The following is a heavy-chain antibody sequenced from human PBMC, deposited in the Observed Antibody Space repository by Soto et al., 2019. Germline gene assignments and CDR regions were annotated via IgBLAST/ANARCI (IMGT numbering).Heavy chain of an antibody. V-gene: IGHV4-59*12. CDR3: VRESYGAFNFYGMDV. CDR1: CGPISSYY. J-gene: IGHJ6*02. CDR2: IFYSGST. D-gene: IGHD4-17*01. Sequence: SETLSLTCTVSCGPISSYYRSWIRQPSGKGLEWIGLIFYSGSTSYNHSLKSRVTISIDTPKNQFSLQLNSVTPEDTAVYYCVRESYGAFNFYGMDVWGQGTTVTVSS.